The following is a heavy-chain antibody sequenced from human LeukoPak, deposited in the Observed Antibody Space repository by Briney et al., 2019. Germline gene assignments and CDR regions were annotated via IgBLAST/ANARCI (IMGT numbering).Heavy chain of an antibody. CDR1: GGSISSYY. CDR3: ARVFYYDFWSGYYYFDY. D-gene: IGHD3-3*01. Sequence: QTSETLSLTCTVSGGSISSYYWSWIRQPAGKGLEWIGRIYTSGSTNYNPSLKSRVPISVDTSKNQFSLKLSSVTAADTAVYYCARVFYYDFWSGYYYFDYWGQGTLVTVSS. J-gene: IGHJ4*02. V-gene: IGHV4-4*07. CDR2: IYTSGST.